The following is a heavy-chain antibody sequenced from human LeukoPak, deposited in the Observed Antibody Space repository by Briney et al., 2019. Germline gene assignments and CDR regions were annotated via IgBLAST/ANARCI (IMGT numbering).Heavy chain of an antibody. Sequence: GGSLRLSCAASGFTFSSYATSWVRQAPGKGLEWVSVIYSGGSTYYADSVKGRFTISRDNSKNTLYLQMNSLRAEDTAVYYCARNPHPIDYWGQGTLVTVSS. CDR2: IYSGGST. J-gene: IGHJ4*02. V-gene: IGHV3-66*01. D-gene: IGHD1-14*01. CDR3: ARNPHPIDY. CDR1: GFTFSSYA.